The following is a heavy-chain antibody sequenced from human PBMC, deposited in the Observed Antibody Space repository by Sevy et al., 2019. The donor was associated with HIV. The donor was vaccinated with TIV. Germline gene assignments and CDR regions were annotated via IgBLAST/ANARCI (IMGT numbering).Heavy chain of an antibody. Sequence: GGSLRLSCAASGFSFSNYDMHGVRQAPRKGLDWVAVISHDQRYKNYAESVKVRFTISRDNFKNTLFLQMDSLRPEDTAVYFCARLVSCGGDCYYLDSWGQGALVTVSS. D-gene: IGHD2-21*02. J-gene: IGHJ4*02. V-gene: IGHV3-30*01. CDR3: ARLVSCGGDCYYLDS. CDR1: GFSFSNYD. CDR2: ISHDQRYK.